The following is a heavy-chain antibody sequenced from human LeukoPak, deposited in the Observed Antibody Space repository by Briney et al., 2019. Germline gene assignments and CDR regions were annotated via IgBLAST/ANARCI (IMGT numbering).Heavy chain of an antibody. CDR2: IYHSGST. J-gene: IGHJ5*02. Sequence: SGTLSLTGAVSGGSISSSNWWSWVRQPPGKGLEWIGEIYHSGSTNHNPCLNGPVTIAVKKSKNPFSLKLSSVTAADTAVYYCARGSAGTTPPGFDPWGQGTLVTVSS. CDR3: ARGSAGTTPPGFDP. D-gene: IGHD1-7*01. CDR1: GGSISSSNW. V-gene: IGHV4-4*02.